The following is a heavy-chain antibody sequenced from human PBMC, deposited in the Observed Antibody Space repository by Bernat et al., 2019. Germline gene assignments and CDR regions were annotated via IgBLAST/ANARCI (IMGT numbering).Heavy chain of an antibody. Sequence: EVQLVESGGNLVQPGGSLRLSCAASGFSFSIYSMNWVRQTPGKGLEWLAYITGSSSTIYYADSVKGRFTVSRDNAKNSLYLQMNSLRAEDTAVYYCARELWLGIEAVGVDYWGQGTLVTVSS. D-gene: IGHD1-26*01. CDR2: ITGSSSTI. J-gene: IGHJ4*02. CDR3: ARELWLGIEAVGVDY. V-gene: IGHV3-48*01. CDR1: GFSFSIYS.